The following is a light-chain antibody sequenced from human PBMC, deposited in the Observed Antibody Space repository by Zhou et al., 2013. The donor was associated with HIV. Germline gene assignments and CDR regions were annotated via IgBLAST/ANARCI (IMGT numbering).Light chain of an antibody. CDR3: QQFYSVHVT. V-gene: IGKV1-39*01. CDR1: LNIRES. J-gene: IGKJ4*01. Sequence: DIQMTQSPSSLSASVGDRVTITCRASLNIRESLNWYQHSPGKTPKSSSITCRNYQSGVAPRFNGSGSGTDFTLTIGSLRPEDFATYYCQQFYSVHVTFGGGTKVE. CDR2: TCR.